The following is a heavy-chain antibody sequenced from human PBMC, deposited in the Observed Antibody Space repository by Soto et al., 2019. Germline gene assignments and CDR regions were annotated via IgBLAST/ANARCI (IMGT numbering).Heavy chain of an antibody. V-gene: IGHV1-69*01. Sequence: QVQLVQSETEVKKPGSAVRVSCKASGGTFKTYAMNWVRQAPGQGLEWMGGILPMFDRPRYAQKFQGRVTITVDDPTTTAYMELSSLRSDDTAVYYCTRSIGSGGVLGGFDYWGQGTLVTVSS. CDR2: ILPMFDRP. D-gene: IGHD3-16*02. CDR3: TRSIGSGGVLGGFDY. J-gene: IGHJ4*02. CDR1: GGTFKTYA.